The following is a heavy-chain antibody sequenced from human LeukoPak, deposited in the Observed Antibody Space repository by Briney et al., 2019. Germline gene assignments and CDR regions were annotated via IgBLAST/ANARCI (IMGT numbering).Heavy chain of an antibody. D-gene: IGHD6-19*01. Sequence: SETLSLTCTVSGGXISGYYCSWIRQPPGKGLEWIGYISYSGSTNYNPSLKSRVSISVDTSKNQFSLNLNSVTAADTAVYYCARHGSGWSFDYWGQGTLITVSS. CDR2: ISYSGST. V-gene: IGHV4-59*08. J-gene: IGHJ4*02. CDR3: ARHGSGWSFDY. CDR1: GGXISGYY.